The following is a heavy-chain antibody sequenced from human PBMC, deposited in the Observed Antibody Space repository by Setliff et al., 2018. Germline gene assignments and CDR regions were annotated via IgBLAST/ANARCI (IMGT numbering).Heavy chain of an antibody. CDR2: IYYSGST. V-gene: IGHV4-59*12. Sequence: SETLSLTCTVSGGSISSYYWSWIRQPPGKGLEWIGSIYYSGSTNYNPSLKSRVTISVDTSKNQFSLKLSSVTAADTAVYYCARTLYDYDILTGPGYYFDYWGQGTLVTVSS. CDR1: GGSISSYY. D-gene: IGHD3-9*01. J-gene: IGHJ4*02. CDR3: ARTLYDYDILTGPGYYFDY.